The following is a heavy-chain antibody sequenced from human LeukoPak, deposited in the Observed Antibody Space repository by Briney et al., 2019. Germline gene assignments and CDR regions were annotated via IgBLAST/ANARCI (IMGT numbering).Heavy chain of an antibody. CDR1: GFTFSSYA. V-gene: IGHV3-66*01. D-gene: IGHD3-22*01. CDR3: ASYDSSGYSFDY. Sequence: GGSLRLSCAASGFTFSSYAMSWVRQAPGKGLEWVSVIYSGGSTYYADSVKGRFTISRDNSKNTLYLQMNSLRAEDTAVYYCASYDSSGYSFDYWGQGTLVTVSS. J-gene: IGHJ4*02. CDR2: IYSGGST.